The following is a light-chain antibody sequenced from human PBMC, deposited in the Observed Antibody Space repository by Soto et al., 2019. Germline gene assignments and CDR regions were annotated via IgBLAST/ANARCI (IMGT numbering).Light chain of an antibody. J-gene: IGKJ2*01. Sequence: EIVLTQSPGTLSLSPVERATLSCRASQSVSSSYLAWYQQKPGQAPRLLIYGASSRATGIPDRFSGSGSGTDFTLTISRLEPEDFAVYYCQQYAGLPYTFGQGTKLEIK. CDR1: QSVSSSY. V-gene: IGKV3-20*01. CDR3: QQYAGLPYT. CDR2: GAS.